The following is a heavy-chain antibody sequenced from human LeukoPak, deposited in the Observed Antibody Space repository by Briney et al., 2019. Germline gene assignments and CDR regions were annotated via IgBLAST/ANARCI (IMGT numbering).Heavy chain of an antibody. J-gene: IGHJ6*03. Sequence: GGSLRLSCAASGVTFSDYYMSWIRQAPGKGLQWVSYIGTGGSITYYADSVKGRFTISRDNAKNSLYLQMNSLGVEDTAVYYCARVLEGYHYYMDVRGKGTTVTVSS. CDR1: GVTFSDYY. CDR3: ARVLEGYHYYMDV. CDR2: IGTGGSIT. V-gene: IGHV3-11*04.